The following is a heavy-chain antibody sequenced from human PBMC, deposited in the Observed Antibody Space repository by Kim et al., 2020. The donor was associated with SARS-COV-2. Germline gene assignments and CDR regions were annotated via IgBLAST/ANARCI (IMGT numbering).Heavy chain of an antibody. CDR3: ARDLGEQLWLPAHFDY. V-gene: IGHV3-21*01. CDR1: GFTFSSYS. Sequence: GGSLRLSFAASGFTFSSYSMNWVRQAPGKGLEWVSSISSSSSYIYYADSVKGRFTISRDNAKNSLYLQMNSLRAEDTAVYYCARDLGEQLWLPAHFDYWGQGTLVTVSS. CDR2: ISSSSSYI. D-gene: IGHD5-18*01. J-gene: IGHJ4*02.